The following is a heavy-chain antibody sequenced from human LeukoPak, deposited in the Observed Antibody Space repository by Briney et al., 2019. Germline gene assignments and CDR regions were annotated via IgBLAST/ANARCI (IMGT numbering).Heavy chain of an antibody. V-gene: IGHV5-51*01. CDR3: ARQNDFRLDY. CDR2: IYPGDSDT. J-gene: IGHJ4*02. D-gene: IGHD3-3*01. Sequence: GESLKISCKCSGYTFSSYWICWVRQMPGKGLEWMGIIYPGDSDTRYSPSLQGQVTISVDTSIGTAYLQWSSLKASDTAIYYCARQNDFRLDYWGQGTLVTVSS. CDR1: GYTFSSYW.